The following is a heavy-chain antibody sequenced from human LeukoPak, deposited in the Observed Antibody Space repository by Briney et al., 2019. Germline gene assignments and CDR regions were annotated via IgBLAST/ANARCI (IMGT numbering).Heavy chain of an antibody. D-gene: IGHD3-10*01. CDR3: ARDSGTTGEVKFDP. CDR1: GGSFSDYY. CDR2: INLRGST. J-gene: IGHJ5*02. V-gene: IGHV4-34*01. Sequence: SETLSLTCAVYGGSFSDYYWNWIRQPPGKGLEWIGEINLRGSTTYNPSLKSRVTMSIDTSNNQFSLRLRFVTAADTAVYYCARDSGTTGEVKFDPWGQGTLVTVSS.